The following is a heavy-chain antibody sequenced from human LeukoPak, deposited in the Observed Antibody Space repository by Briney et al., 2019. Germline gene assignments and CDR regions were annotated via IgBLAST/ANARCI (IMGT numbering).Heavy chain of an antibody. J-gene: IGHJ4*02. D-gene: IGHD2-21*02. V-gene: IGHV3-11*01. CDR2: ISNIGTTT. CDR1: GFTFSSYW. CDR3: ACDFRYLGHDF. Sequence: GGSLRLSCAASGFTFSSYWMSWIRQAPGKGLEWISYISNIGTTTYYAESVKGRFTISRDNAKNSLYLQMNSLRAEDTAVYYCACDFRYLGHDFWGQGTLVTVSS.